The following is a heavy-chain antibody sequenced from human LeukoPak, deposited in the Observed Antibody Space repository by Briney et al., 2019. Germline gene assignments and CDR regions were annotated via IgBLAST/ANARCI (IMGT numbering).Heavy chain of an antibody. CDR1: GFTFSSYA. V-gene: IGHV3-23*01. J-gene: IGHJ4*02. D-gene: IGHD3-3*01. CDR3: AKDERPYYDFWSGYY. Sequence: GGSLRLSCAASGFTFSSYAMSWVRQAPGKGLEWVSAISGSGGSTYYADPVKGRFTISRDNSKNTLYLQMNSLRAEDTAVYYCAKDERPYYDFWSGYYWGQGTLVTVSS. CDR2: ISGSGGST.